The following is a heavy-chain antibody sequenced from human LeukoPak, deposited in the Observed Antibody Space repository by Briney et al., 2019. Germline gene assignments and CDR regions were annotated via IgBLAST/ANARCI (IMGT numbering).Heavy chain of an antibody. CDR2: ISGSGGRT. Sequence: QPGGTLTLSCAASGFTFSSYGMSWVRQAPGKGLEWVSAISGSGGRTYYADSVKGRFTISRDNSKNTLYLQMNSLRAEDTAVYYCARVTNGSGSYYNSGEYYYYMDVWGKGTTVTISS. CDR1: GFTFSSYG. CDR3: ARVTNGSGSYYNSGEYYYYMDV. D-gene: IGHD3-10*01. V-gene: IGHV3-23*01. J-gene: IGHJ6*03.